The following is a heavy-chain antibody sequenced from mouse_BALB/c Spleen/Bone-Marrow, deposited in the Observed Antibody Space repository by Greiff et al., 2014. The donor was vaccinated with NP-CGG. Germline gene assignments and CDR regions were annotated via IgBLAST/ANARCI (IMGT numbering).Heavy chain of an antibody. V-gene: IGHV14-3*02. Sequence: VQLQQSGAELVKPGASVKLSCTASGFNIKDTYMHWVKQRPEQGLERIGRIDPANGNTKYDPKFQGKATITADTSSNTAYLQLSSLTSEDTAVYYCASYYYGSSRFAFWGQGTLVTVSA. CDR2: IDPANGNT. D-gene: IGHD1-1*01. J-gene: IGHJ3*01. CDR3: ASYYYGSSRFAF. CDR1: GFNIKDTY.